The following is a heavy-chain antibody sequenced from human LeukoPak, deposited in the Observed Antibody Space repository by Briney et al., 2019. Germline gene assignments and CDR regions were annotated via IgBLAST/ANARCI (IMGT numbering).Heavy chain of an antibody. CDR1: GYTFTGHY. CDR2: INPNSGGT. Sequence: ASVKVSCKASGYTFTGHYMHWVRQAPGQGLEWMGWINPNSGGTNYAQKFQGRVTMTRDTSISTAYMELSRLRSDDTAVYYCARLWGRIAAAGTWGQGTLVTVSS. V-gene: IGHV1-2*02. J-gene: IGHJ4*02. CDR3: ARLWGRIAAAGT. D-gene: IGHD6-13*01.